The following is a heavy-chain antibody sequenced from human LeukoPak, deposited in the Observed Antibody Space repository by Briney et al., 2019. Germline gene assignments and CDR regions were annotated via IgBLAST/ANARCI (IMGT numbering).Heavy chain of an antibody. D-gene: IGHD2-2*01. CDR1: GFTFSSYD. V-gene: IGHV3-13*01. CDR2: IGTAGDT. Sequence: PGGSLRLSCAASGFTFSSYDMHWVRQATGKGLEWVSAIGTAGDTCYPGSVKGRFTISRENAKNSLYLQMNSLRAGDTAVYYCARGHCSSTSCPPDHWGQGTLVTVSS. J-gene: IGHJ4*02. CDR3: ARGHCSSTSCPPDH.